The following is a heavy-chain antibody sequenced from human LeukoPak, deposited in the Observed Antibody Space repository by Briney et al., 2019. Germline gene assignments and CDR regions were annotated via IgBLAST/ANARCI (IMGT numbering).Heavy chain of an antibody. CDR3: AKGVNYFVLEY. Sequence: GGSLRLSCAASGFXFSTHAVSWVRQAPGKGLEWVSALSPSGGITYYADSVKGRFTISRDNSKNTLFLQMNSLRAEDTAVYYCAKGVNYFVLEYWGQGTLVTISS. J-gene: IGHJ4*02. CDR2: LSPSGGIT. D-gene: IGHD3-10*02. CDR1: GFXFSTHA. V-gene: IGHV3-23*01.